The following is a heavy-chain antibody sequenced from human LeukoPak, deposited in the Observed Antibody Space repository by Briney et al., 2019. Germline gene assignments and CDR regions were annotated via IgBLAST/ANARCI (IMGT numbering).Heavy chain of an antibody. D-gene: IGHD6-19*01. CDR3: ARAHSGWYYDYYYMDV. J-gene: IGHJ6*03. CDR2: IYTSGST. CDR1: GGSISSYY. V-gene: IGHV4-4*07. Sequence: PSQTLSLTCTVSGGSISSYYWSWIRQPAGKGLEWIGRIYTSGSTNYNPSLKSRVTMSVDTSKNQFSLKLSSVTAADTAVYHCARAHSGWYYDYYYMDVWGKGTTVTVSS.